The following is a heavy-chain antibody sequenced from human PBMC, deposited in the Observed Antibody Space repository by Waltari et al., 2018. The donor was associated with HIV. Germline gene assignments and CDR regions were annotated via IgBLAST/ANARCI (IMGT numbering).Heavy chain of an antibody. CDR2: IIPKFGTV. CDR3: ARGGCSGGTCYSKSFDL. J-gene: IGHJ3*01. D-gene: IGHD2-15*01. Sequence: QVQLVQSGAEMKMSGSSVTVSCKASGGTFSSYTICSARQAPGQGREWMGGIIPKFGTVKYAQKFQGRVTMTADESTSTVYLELTSLRSDDTAVYYCARGGCSGGTCYSKSFDLWGQGTLVTVSS. V-gene: IGHV1-69*01. CDR1: GGTFSSYT.